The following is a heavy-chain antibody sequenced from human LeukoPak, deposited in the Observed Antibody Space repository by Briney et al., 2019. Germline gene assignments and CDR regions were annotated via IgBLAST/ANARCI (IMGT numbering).Heavy chain of an antibody. V-gene: IGHV3-7*01. CDR3: ARSQRGGGYLYYYYYYMDV. Sequence: GGSLRLSCAASGLTLSSYWMSWVRQAPGKGLGWEANIKQDGSEKYYVDSVKGRFTISRDNAKNSLYLQMNSLRAEDTAVYYCARSQRGGGYLYYYYYYMDVWGKGTTVTVSS. J-gene: IGHJ6*03. D-gene: IGHD6-25*01. CDR1: GLTLSSYW. CDR2: IKQDGSEK.